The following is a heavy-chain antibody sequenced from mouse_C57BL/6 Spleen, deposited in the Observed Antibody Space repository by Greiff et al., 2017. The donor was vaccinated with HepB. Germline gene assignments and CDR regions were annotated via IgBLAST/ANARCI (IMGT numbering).Heavy chain of an antibody. J-gene: IGHJ2*01. CDR3: ARGRLRRGFDY. CDR2: INPNNGGT. D-gene: IGHD2-2*01. Sequence: EVQLQQSGPELVKPGASVKISCKASGYTFTDYYMNWVKQSHGKSLEWIGDINPNNGGTSYNQKFKGKATLTVDKSSSTSYREIRILTSEDSAVYYCARGRLRRGFDYWGQGTTLTVSS. V-gene: IGHV1-26*01. CDR1: GYTFTDYY.